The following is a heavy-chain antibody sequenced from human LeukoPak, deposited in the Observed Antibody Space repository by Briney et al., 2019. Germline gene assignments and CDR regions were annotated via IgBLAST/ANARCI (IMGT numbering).Heavy chain of an antibody. CDR2: INPSGGST. CDR3: ARDRGRQWLVGSFDY. D-gene: IGHD6-19*01. Sequence: GASVKVSCKASGYTFTSYYMHWVRQAPGQGFEWMGIINPSGGSTSYAQKFQGRVTMTRDTSTSTVYIELSSLRSEDTAVYYCARDRGRQWLVGSFDYWGQGTLVTVSS. J-gene: IGHJ4*02. CDR1: GYTFTSYY. V-gene: IGHV1-46*01.